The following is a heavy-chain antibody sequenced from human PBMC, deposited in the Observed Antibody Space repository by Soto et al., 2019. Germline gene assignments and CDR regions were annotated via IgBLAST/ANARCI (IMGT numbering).Heavy chain of an antibody. V-gene: IGHV3-48*01. D-gene: IGHD2-2*01. CDR3: ARELEHCCSSTSCSGYFDY. J-gene: IGHJ4*02. CDR1: GFTFSSYS. CDR2: ISSSSSTI. Sequence: EVQLVESGGGLVQPGGSLRLSCAASGFTFSSYSMSWVRQATGQVLEWVSYISSSSSTIYYADSVKGRFNMSRDNAKNSLYLQMNSLRAEDTAVYYCARELEHCCSSTSCSGYFDYWGQGTLVTVSS.